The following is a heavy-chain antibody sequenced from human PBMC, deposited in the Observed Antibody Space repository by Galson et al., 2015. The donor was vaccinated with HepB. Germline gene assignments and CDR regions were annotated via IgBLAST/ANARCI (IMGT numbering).Heavy chain of an antibody. J-gene: IGHJ6*03. D-gene: IGHD5-24*01. CDR2: ISFDGSEK. CDR3: ARIYNSYYMDA. Sequence: SLRLSCAASGFTFGSYGVHWVRQAPGKGLEWVAGISFDGSEKYYAASVRGRFTISRANSKNTVYLQVNSLRAEDTAVYCCARIYNSYYMDAWGKGTTVTVSS. V-gene: IGHV3-30*03. CDR1: GFTFGSYG.